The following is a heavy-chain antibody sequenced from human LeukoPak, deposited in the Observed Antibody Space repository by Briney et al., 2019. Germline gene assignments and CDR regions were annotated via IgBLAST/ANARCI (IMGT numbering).Heavy chain of an antibody. D-gene: IGHD4/OR15-4a*01. CDR1: GSSVRSGDSY. V-gene: IGHV4-61*08. Sequence: SETLSLTCTVSGSSVRSGDSYWGWIRQPPGKGLEWIGYIYYSGSTNYNPSLKSRVTISVDTSKNQFSLKLSSVTAADTAVYYCARLTTLNDYWGQGTLVTVSS. CDR3: ARLTTLNDY. CDR2: IYYSGST. J-gene: IGHJ4*02.